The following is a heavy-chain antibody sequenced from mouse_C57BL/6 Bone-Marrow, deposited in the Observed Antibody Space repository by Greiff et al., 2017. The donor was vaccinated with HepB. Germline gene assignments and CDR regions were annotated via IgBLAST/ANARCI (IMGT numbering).Heavy chain of an antibody. Sequence: QVQLQQSGAELVKPGASVKMSCKASGYTFTSYRITWVKQRPGQGLEWIGDIYPGSGSTNYNEKFKSKATLTVDTSSSTAYMQLSSLTSEDSAVYYCVYGSFFMDYWGQGTSVTVSS. CDR3: VYGSFFMDY. D-gene: IGHD1-1*01. J-gene: IGHJ4*01. CDR1: GYTFTSYR. CDR2: IYPGSGST. V-gene: IGHV1-55*01.